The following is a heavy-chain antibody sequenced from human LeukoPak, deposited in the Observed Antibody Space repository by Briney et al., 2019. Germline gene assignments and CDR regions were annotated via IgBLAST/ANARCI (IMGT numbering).Heavy chain of an antibody. D-gene: IGHD3-10*01. V-gene: IGHV3-23*01. CDR2: ISGSGGST. CDR3: AKVSYHYYGSGSYVLDY. Sequence: GGSLRLSCAASGFTFSRYAMSWVRQAPGTGLEWVSVISGSGGSTYYADSVKGRFTISRDNSKNTLYLQMNSLRAEDTAVYYCAKVSYHYYGSGSYVLDYWGQGTLVTVSS. J-gene: IGHJ4*02. CDR1: GFTFSRYA.